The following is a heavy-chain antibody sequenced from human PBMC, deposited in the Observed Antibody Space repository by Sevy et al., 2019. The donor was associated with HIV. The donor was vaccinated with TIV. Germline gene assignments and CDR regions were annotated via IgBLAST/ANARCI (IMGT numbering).Heavy chain of an antibody. CDR2: INPSGGST. J-gene: IGHJ6*02. D-gene: IGHD3-3*01. Sequence: ASVKVSCKASGYTFTSYYMHWVRQAPGQGLEWMGIINPSGGSTSYAQKFQGRVTMTRDTSTSTVYMELSSLRSEDTAVYYCAGGGGYDFWSGYLYYYGMDVWGQGTTVTVSS. V-gene: IGHV1-46*01. CDR3: AGGGGYDFWSGYLYYYGMDV. CDR1: GYTFTSYY.